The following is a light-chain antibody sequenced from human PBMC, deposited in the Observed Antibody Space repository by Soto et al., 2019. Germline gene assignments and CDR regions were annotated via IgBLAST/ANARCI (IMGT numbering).Light chain of an antibody. CDR3: QQSFSNMVT. Sequence: IQVTQSPSSLSASVGDRVTITCRASQNINTYLNWYRQKSGKAPELLIFLASTLQTGVPSRFSGSGSGTNFSLTISGLQPDDFAPYYCQQSFSNMVTFGGGTKVQI. J-gene: IGKJ4*01. CDR2: LAS. V-gene: IGKV1-39*01. CDR1: QNINTY.